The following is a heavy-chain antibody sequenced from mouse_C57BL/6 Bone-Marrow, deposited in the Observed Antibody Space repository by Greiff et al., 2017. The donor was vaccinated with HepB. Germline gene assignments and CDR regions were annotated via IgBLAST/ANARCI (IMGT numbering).Heavy chain of an antibody. D-gene: IGHD1-1*01. Sequence: EVKLMESGAGLVKPGGSLKLSCAASGFTFSSYAMSWVRQTPAQRLEWVAYISSGGDYIYYADTVKGRFTISRDNARNTLYLQMSSLKSEDTAMYYCTRGGITTDAMDYWGQGTSVTVSS. V-gene: IGHV5-9-1*02. CDR1: GFTFSSYA. CDR3: TRGGITTDAMDY. J-gene: IGHJ4*01. CDR2: ISSGGDYI.